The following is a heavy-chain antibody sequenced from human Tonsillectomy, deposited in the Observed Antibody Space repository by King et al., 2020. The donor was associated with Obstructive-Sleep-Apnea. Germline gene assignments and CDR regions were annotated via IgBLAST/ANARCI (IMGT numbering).Heavy chain of an antibody. CDR1: GFTFDDYA. Sequence: VQLVESGGGLVQPGRSLRLSCAASGFTFDDYAMHWVRQAPGKGLEWVSGISWKGGRIGYADSVKGRFTISRDNDKNSLYLQMNSLRAEDTALSYCSKCDFVTSGWLDYWGQGTPVTASP. D-gene: IGHD6-19*01. J-gene: IGHJ4*02. CDR3: SKCDFVTSGWLDY. CDR2: ISWKGGRI. V-gene: IGHV3-9*01.